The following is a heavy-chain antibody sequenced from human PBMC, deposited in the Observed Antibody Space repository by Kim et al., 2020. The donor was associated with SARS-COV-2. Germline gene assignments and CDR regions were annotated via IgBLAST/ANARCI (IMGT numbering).Heavy chain of an antibody. CDR2: ISTIGGT. CDR1: GASITSGSYY. J-gene: IGHJ4*02. Sequence: SETLSLTCTVSGASITSGSYYWTWIRQPAGKGLEWIGRISTIGGTNYNPSLKSRLTISLDTSKNQFSLKVNSVTAADTAIYYCARAAAVSFDCWGQGTLVTVSS. V-gene: IGHV4-61*02. D-gene: IGHD6-13*01. CDR3: ARAAAVSFDC.